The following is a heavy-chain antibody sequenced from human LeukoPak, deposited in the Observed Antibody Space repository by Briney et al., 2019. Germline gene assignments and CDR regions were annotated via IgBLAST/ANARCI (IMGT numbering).Heavy chain of an antibody. CDR3: ARLACSGGICYLVVAFHY. V-gene: IGHV1-2*02. CDR2: INPNSGGT. D-gene: IGHD2-15*01. CDR1: EYTFTGYY. Sequence: ASVKVSCKASEYTFTGYYMHWVRRAPGQGLEWMGWINPNSGGTNYAQKFQGRVTMTRDTSISTAYMELSRLRSDDTAVYYCARLACSGGICYLVVAFHYWAQGTLVTVSS. J-gene: IGHJ4*02.